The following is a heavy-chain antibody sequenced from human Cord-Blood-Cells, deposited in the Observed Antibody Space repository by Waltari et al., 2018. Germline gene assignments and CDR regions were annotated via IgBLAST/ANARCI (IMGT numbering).Heavy chain of an antibody. CDR2: INHSGST. J-gene: IGHJ4*02. CDR3: ARGLYNWNDAPFDY. CDR1: GGSFIGYY. V-gene: IGHV4-34*01. D-gene: IGHD1-20*01. Sequence: QVQLQQWGAGLLKPSETLSLTCAVYGGSFIGYYWSWISQPPGKGLEWIGEINHSGSTNYNPSLKSRVTISVDTSKNQFSLKLSSVTAADTAVYYCARGLYNWNDAPFDYWGQGTLVTVSS.